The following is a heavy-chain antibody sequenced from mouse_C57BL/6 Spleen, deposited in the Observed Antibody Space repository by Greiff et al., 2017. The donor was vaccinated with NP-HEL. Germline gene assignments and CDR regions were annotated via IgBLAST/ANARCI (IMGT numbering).Heavy chain of an antibody. J-gene: IGHJ2*01. CDR2: INPSSGYT. D-gene: IGHD3-2*02. CDR3: ARCRGSEGLDSSGYVYFDY. Sequence: QVQLQQSGAELAKPGASVKLSCKASGYTFTSYWMHWVKQRPGQGLEWIGYINPSSGYTKYNQKFKDKATLTADKSSSTAYMQLSSLTYEDSAVYSCARCRGSEGLDSSGYVYFDYWGQGTTLTVSS. CDR1: GYTFTSYW. V-gene: IGHV1-7*01.